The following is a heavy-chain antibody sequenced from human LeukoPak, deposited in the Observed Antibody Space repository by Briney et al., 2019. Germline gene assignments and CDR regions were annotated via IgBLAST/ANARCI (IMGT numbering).Heavy chain of an antibody. Sequence: PSETLSPTCTVSGGSVSSGSYYWSWIRQPPGTGLEWIGYIYYSGSTNYNPSLKSRVTISVDTSKNQFSLKLSSVTVADTAVYYCARLGCSSTSCYDYYGMDVWGKGTTVTVSS. CDR2: IYYSGST. D-gene: IGHD2-2*01. J-gene: IGHJ6*04. CDR1: GGSVSSGSYY. V-gene: IGHV4-61*01. CDR3: ARLGCSSTSCYDYYGMDV.